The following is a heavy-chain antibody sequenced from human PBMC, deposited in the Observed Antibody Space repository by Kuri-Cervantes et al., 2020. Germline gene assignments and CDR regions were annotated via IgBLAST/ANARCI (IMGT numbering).Heavy chain of an antibody. Sequence: SETLSLTCTVSGGSISSGSYYWSWIRQPAGKGLEWIGRIYYSGSTYYNPSLKSRVTISVDTFKNQFSLKLSSVTAADTAVYYCARRNYYDSSGYYYRTHRYFDLWGRGTLVTVSS. J-gene: IGHJ2*01. V-gene: IGHV4-39*01. CDR1: GGSISSGSYY. CDR2: IYYSGST. CDR3: ARRNYYDSSGYYYRTHRYFDL. D-gene: IGHD3-22*01.